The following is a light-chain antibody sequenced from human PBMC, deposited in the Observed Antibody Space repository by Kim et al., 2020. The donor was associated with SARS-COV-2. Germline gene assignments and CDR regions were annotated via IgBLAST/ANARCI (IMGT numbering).Light chain of an antibody. V-gene: IGLV1-44*01. CDR2: SND. CDR3: SAWDDSLSGVI. J-gene: IGLJ2*01. Sequence: ELTQPPSASGTPGQRVTISCSGSTSNIGTNAVNWYQQLPGTAPKLLIYSNDHRPSGVPDRFSGSKSGTSASLAISGLQSEDEADYYCSAWDDSLSGVIFGGGTQLTVL. CDR1: TSNIGTNA.